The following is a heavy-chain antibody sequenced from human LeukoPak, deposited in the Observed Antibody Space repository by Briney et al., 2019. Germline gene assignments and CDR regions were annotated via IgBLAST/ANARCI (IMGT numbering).Heavy chain of an antibody. J-gene: IGHJ4*02. CDR3: ARGGTRSPID. CDR1: GFTFSSYW. CDR2: IKQDGSEK. V-gene: IGHV3-7*01. Sequence: GGSLRLSCAASGFTFSSYWMSWVRQAPGKGLEWVANIKQDGSEKYYVDSVKGRFTISRDSAKNSLYLQMNSLRAEDMAIYYCARGGTRSPIDWGPGTLVTVSS. D-gene: IGHD2/OR15-2a*01.